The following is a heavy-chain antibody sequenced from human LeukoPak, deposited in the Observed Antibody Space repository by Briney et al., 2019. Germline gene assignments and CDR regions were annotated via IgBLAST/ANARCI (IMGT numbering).Heavy chain of an antibody. V-gene: IGHV3-23*01. CDR2: ISGSGGST. CDR1: GFXFXSYA. Sequence: LXXSXXXSGFXFXSYAMSWVRQAPGKGLEWVSAISGSGGSTYYAGSVKGRFTISRDNSKNTLYLQMNSLRAEDTAVYYCARDSYSYGYEGMYYYYGMDVWGQGTTVTVSS. J-gene: IGHJ6*02. D-gene: IGHD5-18*01. CDR3: ARDSYSYGYEGMYYYYGMDV.